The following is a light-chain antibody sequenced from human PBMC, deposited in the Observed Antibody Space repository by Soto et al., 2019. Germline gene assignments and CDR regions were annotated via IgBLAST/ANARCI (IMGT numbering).Light chain of an antibody. Sequence: DIQLTRSPSFLSASVGDRFTITCRASQGISSYLAWYQQKPGKAPKLLIYHASNLQSGVPSRFSGSGSGTEFTLTISSLQPDDFATYYCQQYNSYSFGQGTKVDIK. J-gene: IGKJ1*01. CDR2: HAS. CDR3: QQYNSYS. CDR1: QGISSY. V-gene: IGKV1-9*01.